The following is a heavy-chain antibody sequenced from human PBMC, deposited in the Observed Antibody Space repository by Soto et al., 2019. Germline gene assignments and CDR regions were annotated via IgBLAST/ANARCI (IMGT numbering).Heavy chain of an antibody. Sequence: GGSLRLSCAASGFTFSSYSMNWVRQAPGKGLEWVSYISSSSSTIYYADSVKGRFTISRDNAKNSLYLQMNSLRDEDTAVYYCASVVPAARSGWFDPWGQGTLVTSPQ. CDR2: ISSSSSTI. D-gene: IGHD2-2*01. V-gene: IGHV3-48*02. CDR1: GFTFSSYS. CDR3: ASVVPAARSGWFDP. J-gene: IGHJ5*02.